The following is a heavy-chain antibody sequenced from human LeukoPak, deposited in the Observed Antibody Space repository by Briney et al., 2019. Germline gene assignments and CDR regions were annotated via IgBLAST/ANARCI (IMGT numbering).Heavy chain of an antibody. D-gene: IGHD2/OR15-2a*01. V-gene: IGHV1-8*01. J-gene: IGHJ4*02. CDR1: GNTFMKFD. CDR3: ATGMFDSDYSFLGFEY. Sequence: ASVKVSCKASGNTFMKFDFHWVRQATGQGPERMGRLNPHNGNTEYAPKFQGRVTMTRNTSITTAHMELSSLTSEDTAVYYCATGMFDSDYSFLGFEYWGLGTPVSVSS. CDR2: LNPHNGNT.